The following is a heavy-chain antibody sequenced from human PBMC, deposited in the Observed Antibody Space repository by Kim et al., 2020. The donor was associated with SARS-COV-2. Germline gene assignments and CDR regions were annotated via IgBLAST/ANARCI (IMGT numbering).Heavy chain of an antibody. D-gene: IGHD6-19*01. J-gene: IGHJ4*02. Sequence: GGSLRLSCAASGFTFSAYSMNWVRQAPGKGLEWLSYISSGSRTIFYADSVKGRFTISRDNTKSSLFLQMNSLRDEDTAVYYCVREDISGHRDFDYWGQGTLVTVSS. V-gene: IGHV3-48*02. CDR3: VREDISGHRDFDY. CDR2: ISSGSRTI. CDR1: GFTFSAYS.